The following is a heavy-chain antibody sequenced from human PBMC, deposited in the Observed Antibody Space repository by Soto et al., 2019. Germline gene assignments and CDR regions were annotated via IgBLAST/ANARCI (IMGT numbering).Heavy chain of an antibody. J-gene: IGHJ4*02. V-gene: IGHV1-3*01. CDR1: GYTLTSYA. CDR2: INAGNGNT. D-gene: IGHD3-22*01. Sequence: QVQLVQSGAEVKKPGASVKVSCKASGYTLTSYAMHWVRQAPGQRLEWMGWINAGNGNTKYSQKFQGRVTITRDTSASTAYMELSSLRSEDTAVYYCVRSSGYYYVDYWGQGTLVTVSS. CDR3: VRSSGYYYVDY.